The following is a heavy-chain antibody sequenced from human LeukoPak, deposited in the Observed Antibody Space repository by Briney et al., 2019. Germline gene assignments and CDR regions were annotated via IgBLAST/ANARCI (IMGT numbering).Heavy chain of an antibody. CDR1: GGTFSSYA. CDR2: ITPIFGTA. J-gene: IGHJ2*01. Sequence: GSSVKVSCKASGGTFSSYAISWVRQAPGQGLERMGGITPIFGTANYAQKFQGRVTITTDESTSTAYMELSSLRSEDTAVYYCATRTEGQYSSRAGGYFDLWGRGTLVTVSS. D-gene: IGHD6-6*01. CDR3: ATRTEGQYSSRAGGYFDL. V-gene: IGHV1-69*05.